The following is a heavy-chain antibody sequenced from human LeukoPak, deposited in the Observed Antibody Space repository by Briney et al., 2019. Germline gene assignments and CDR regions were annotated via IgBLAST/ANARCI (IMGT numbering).Heavy chain of an antibody. D-gene: IGHD3-10*01. CDR1: GFTFDDYA. CDR2: ITWNSGSI. J-gene: IGHJ4*02. Sequence: QPGRSPRLSCAASGFTFDDYAMHWVRQAPGKGLEWVSGITWNSGSIGYADSVKGRFTISRDNAKNSLYLQMNSLRAEDTALYYCAKSAPPTMVRGAQGYYFDYWGQGTLVTVSS. CDR3: AKSAPPTMVRGAQGYYFDY. V-gene: IGHV3-9*01.